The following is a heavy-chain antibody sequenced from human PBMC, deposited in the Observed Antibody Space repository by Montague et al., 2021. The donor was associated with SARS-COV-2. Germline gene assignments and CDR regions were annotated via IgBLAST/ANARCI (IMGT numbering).Heavy chain of an antibody. CDR2: IYSGGTT. V-gene: IGHV3-53*01. CDR3: ARAETYDSTGPLFY. CDR1: GLTVNKNY. D-gene: IGHD3-22*01. J-gene: IGHJ4*02. Sequence: SLRLSCAASGLTVNKNYMSWVRQAPGKGLEWVSAIYSGGTTYYGDSVKGRFTISRDNSKNTLYLQMNSLRAEDTAVYYCARAETYDSTGPLFYWGQGTLVTVSS.